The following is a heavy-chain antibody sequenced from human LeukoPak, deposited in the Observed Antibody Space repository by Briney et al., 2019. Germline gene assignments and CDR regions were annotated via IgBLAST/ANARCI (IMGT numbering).Heavy chain of an antibody. CDR1: GYTFTGYY. CDR3: ARGGFSSGDALDP. Sequence: ASVKVSCKASGYTFTGYYMHWVRQAPGQGLEWVGIINPSGGATTYAQKFQGRVSMTSETSTTTVSMEVTRLTTDDTAVYYCARGGFSSGDALDPWGQGTLVIVSS. J-gene: IGHJ5*02. CDR2: INPSGGAT. V-gene: IGHV1-46*01. D-gene: IGHD6-19*01.